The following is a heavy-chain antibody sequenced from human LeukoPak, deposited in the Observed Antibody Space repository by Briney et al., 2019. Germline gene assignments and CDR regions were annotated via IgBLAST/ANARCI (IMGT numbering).Heavy chain of an antibody. D-gene: IGHD3-16*01. CDR2: VSGSSSNT. J-gene: IGHJ3*02. V-gene: IGHV1-18*01. CDR3: ARATGTWGHDGFDI. Sequence: ASVKVSCKAYGYTFMSHGISWVRQAPGQGLEWMGWVSGSSSNTNYAQRLQGRVTMTTDTSTTTAYMELRSLRSDDTAVYYCARATGTWGHDGFDIWGQGTMVTVSS. CDR1: GYTFMSHG.